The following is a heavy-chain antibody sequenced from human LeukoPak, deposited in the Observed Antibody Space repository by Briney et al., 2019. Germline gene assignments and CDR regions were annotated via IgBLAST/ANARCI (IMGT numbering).Heavy chain of an antibody. Sequence: GASVKVSCKASGYTFTSYYMHWVRQAPGQGLEWMGIINPSGGSTSYAQKFQGRVTMTRDMSTSTVHMELSNLRSEDTAVYYCARDNSGYDYWGQGTLVTVSS. J-gene: IGHJ4*02. CDR3: ARDNSGYDY. CDR1: GYTFTSYY. CDR2: INPSGGST. D-gene: IGHD5-12*01. V-gene: IGHV1-46*01.